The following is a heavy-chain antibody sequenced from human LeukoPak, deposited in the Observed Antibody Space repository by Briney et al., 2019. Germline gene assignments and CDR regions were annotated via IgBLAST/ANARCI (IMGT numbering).Heavy chain of an antibody. CDR3: ARVFRNSGSYFDY. D-gene: IGHD1-26*01. CDR1: GFTFSTYS. V-gene: IGHV3-21*01. J-gene: IGHJ4*02. Sequence: PGGSLRLSCAASGFTFSTYSMNWVRQVPGKGLEWVSSITSTSNYINYADSVKGRFTISRDNAKNSLYLQMNSLRAEDTAVYYCARVFRNSGSYFDYWGQGTLVTVSS. CDR2: ITSTSNYI.